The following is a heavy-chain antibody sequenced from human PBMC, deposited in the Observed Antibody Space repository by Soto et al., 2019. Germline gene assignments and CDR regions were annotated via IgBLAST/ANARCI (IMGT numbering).Heavy chain of an antibody. CDR2: IYYSGST. CDR3: ARDRLNYDILTGYYPDAFDI. D-gene: IGHD3-9*01. Sequence: XETLSVTCTVSCGSISSYYWSWIRQPPGKGLEWIGYIYYSGSTNYNPSLKSRVTISVDTSKNQFSLKLSSVTAADTAVYYCARDRLNYDILTGYYPDAFDIWGQGTMVTVSS. V-gene: IGHV4-59*01. CDR1: CGSISSYY. J-gene: IGHJ3*02.